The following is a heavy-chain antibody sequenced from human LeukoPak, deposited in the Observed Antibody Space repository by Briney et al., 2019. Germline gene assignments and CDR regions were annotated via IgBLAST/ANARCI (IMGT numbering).Heavy chain of an antibody. CDR3: AGGPGGYSYGYYYYGMDV. Sequence: SETLSLTCAVYDGSFSGYYWSWIRQPPGKGLEWIGEINHSGSTNYNPSLKSRVTISVDTSKNQFSLKLSSVTAADTAVYYCAGGPGGYSYGYYYYGMDVWGQGTTVTVSS. J-gene: IGHJ6*02. CDR1: DGSFSGYY. CDR2: INHSGST. V-gene: IGHV4-34*01. D-gene: IGHD5-18*01.